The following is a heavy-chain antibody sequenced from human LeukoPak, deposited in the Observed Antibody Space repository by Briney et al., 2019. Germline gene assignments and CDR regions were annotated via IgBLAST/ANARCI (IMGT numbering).Heavy chain of an antibody. V-gene: IGHV3-48*04. CDR2: ISSSSSTI. CDR3: ARELYYYDSSGPYYFDY. J-gene: IGHJ4*02. D-gene: IGHD3-22*01. CDR1: GFTFSSYS. Sequence: GGSLRLSCAASGFTFSSYSMNWVRQAPGKGLEWVSYISSSSSTIYYADSVKGRFTISRDNAKNSLYLQMNSLRAEDTAVYYCARELYYYDSSGPYYFDYWGQGTLVTVSS.